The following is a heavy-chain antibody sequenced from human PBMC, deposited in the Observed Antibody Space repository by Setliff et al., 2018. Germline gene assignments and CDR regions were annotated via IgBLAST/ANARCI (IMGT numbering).Heavy chain of an antibody. Sequence: GGSLRLSCAASGFTFSSYAMSWVRQAPGKGLEWVSAISGSGTDMYYVDSAKGRFTISRDNAKNSLYLQMNSLRVEDTAVYYCARDVVSGWYRRNNYFGMDVWGQGTTVTVSS. CDR1: GFTFSSYA. CDR2: ISGSGTDM. V-gene: IGHV3-21*06. D-gene: IGHD6-19*01. J-gene: IGHJ6*02. CDR3: ARDVVSGWYRRNNYFGMDV.